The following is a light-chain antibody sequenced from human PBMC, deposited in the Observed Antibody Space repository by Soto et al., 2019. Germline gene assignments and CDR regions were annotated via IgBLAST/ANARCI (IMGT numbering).Light chain of an antibody. CDR3: CSYAGSYTFVV. CDR1: SSDVGSYNL. V-gene: IGLV2-23*03. J-gene: IGLJ3*02. Sequence: QSALTQPASVSGSPGQSITISCPGTSSDVGSYNLVSWYQQHRGKAPKLMIYEGSKRPSGVSNRFSGSESCNTASLTISGRQAEDEADYYCCSYAGSYTFVVFGGGTKLTVL. CDR2: EGS.